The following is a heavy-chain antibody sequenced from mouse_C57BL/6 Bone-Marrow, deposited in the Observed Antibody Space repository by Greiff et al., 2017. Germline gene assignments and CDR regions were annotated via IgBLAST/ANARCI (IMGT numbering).Heavy chain of an antibody. V-gene: IGHV5-12*01. CDR3: ARPPSYYSNCEREMDY. J-gene: IGHJ4*01. CDR1: GFTFSDYY. CDR2: ISNGGGST. Sequence: EVMLVESGGGLVQPGGSLKLSCAASGFTFSDYYMYWVRQTPEKRLEWVAYISNGGGSTYYPDTVKGRFTISRDNAKNTLYLQMSRLKSEDTAMYYCARPPSYYSNCEREMDYWGQGTSVTVSS. D-gene: IGHD2-5*01.